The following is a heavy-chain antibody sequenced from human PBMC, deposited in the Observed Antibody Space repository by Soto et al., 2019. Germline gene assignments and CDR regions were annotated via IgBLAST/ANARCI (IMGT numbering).Heavy chain of an antibody. CDR1: GFTFSSYG. V-gene: IGHV3-30*18. CDR2: ISYDGSNK. Sequence: QVQLVESGGGVVQPGRSLRLSCAASGFTFSSYGMHWVRQAPGKGLEWVAVISYDGSNKYYADSVKGRFTISRDNSKNTLYLQMNSLRAEDTAVYYCAKDYDDYYYYMDVWGKGTTVTVSS. J-gene: IGHJ6*03. D-gene: IGHD3-3*01. CDR3: AKDYDDYYYYMDV.